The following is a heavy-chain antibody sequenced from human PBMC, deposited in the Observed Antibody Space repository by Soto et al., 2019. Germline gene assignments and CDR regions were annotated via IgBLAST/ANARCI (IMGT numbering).Heavy chain of an antibody. CDR2: ISAYNGNT. J-gene: IGHJ6*02. D-gene: IGHD2-2*01. V-gene: IGHV1-18*01. CDR1: GYTFTSYA. CDR3: ARDGDIVVVPAALETYYYYGMDF. Sequence: ASVKVSCKASGYTFTSYAMHWVRQAPGQRLEWMGWISAYNGNTNYAQKLQGRVTMTTDTSTSTAYMELRSLRSDDTAVYYCARDGDIVVVPAALETYYYYGMDFWGQGTTVTVSS.